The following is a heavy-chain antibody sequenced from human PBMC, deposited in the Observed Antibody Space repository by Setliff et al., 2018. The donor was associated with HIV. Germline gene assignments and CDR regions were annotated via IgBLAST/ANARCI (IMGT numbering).Heavy chain of an antibody. J-gene: IGHJ6*03. D-gene: IGHD5-12*01. CDR1: GGSFSEYY. Sequence: PSETLSLTCAVYGGSFSEYYWSWIRQSPGKGLEWIGGINHSGSTHYNPPLKSRATISVDTSKNQFSLRLNSVTAADTAVYYCARGATLLPGYSDRWEYFYMDVWGKGTTVTVSS. CDR2: INHSGST. CDR3: ARGATLLPGYSDRWEYFYMDV. V-gene: IGHV4-34*01.